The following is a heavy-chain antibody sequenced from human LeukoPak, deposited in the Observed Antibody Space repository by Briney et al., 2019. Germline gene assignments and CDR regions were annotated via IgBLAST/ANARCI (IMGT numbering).Heavy chain of an antibody. J-gene: IGHJ6*04. CDR2: ISSAAVTT. CDR1: EFDTTYE. CDR3: AELGITMIGGV. D-gene: IGHD3-10*02. Sequence: PGGSLRLSCETPEFDTTYEMNWVRQAPGKGLEWVSYISSAAVTTYYADSVKGRFTISRDNAKNSLYLQMNSLRAEDTAVYYCAELGITMIGGVWGKGTTVTISS. V-gene: IGHV3-48*03.